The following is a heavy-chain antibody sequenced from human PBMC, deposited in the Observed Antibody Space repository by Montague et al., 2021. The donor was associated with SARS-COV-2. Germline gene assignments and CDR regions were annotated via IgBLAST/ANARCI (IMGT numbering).Heavy chain of an antibody. CDR2: ISTSSLYI. CDR3: ARALSASYSVGGDSFDI. J-gene: IGHJ3*02. Sequence: SLRLSCAASGFTFSKYSMNWVRQAPGKGLEWVSSISTSSLYIYCAASVKGRFTISRANAKNSLFLQMDSLRAEDTAVYYCARALSASYSVGGDSFDIWGQGTMVTVSS. D-gene: IGHD5/OR15-5a*01. V-gene: IGHV3-21*01. CDR1: GFTFSKYS.